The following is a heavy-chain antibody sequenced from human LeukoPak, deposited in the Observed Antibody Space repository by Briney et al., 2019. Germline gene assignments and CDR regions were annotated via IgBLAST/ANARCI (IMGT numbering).Heavy chain of an antibody. CDR3: AKSSYYDSSGFYREYYFDY. J-gene: IGHJ4*02. V-gene: IGHV3-23*01. CDR2: ISGTGGST. CDR1: GFSFNSFG. D-gene: IGHD3-22*01. Sequence: GGSLRLSCVASGFSFNSFGMSWVRQAPGKGLEWVSAISGTGGSTHYADSVKGRFTISRDNSKNTLYLQMNSLRAGDTAVYYCAKSSYYDSSGFYREYYFDYWGQGALVPVSS.